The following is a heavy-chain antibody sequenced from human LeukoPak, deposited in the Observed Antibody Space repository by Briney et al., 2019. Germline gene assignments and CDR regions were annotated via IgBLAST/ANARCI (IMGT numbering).Heavy chain of an antibody. J-gene: IGHJ4*02. D-gene: IGHD2-15*01. Sequence: GGSLRLSCAASGFTFDDYGMSWVRQAPGKGLEWVSGISWSGGSTGYADSVKGRFTISRDNAKNSLYLQMNSLRAEDTALYYCARWTCSGGSCPMGYWGQGTLVTVSS. V-gene: IGHV3-20*04. CDR1: GFTFDDYG. CDR2: ISWSGGST. CDR3: ARWTCSGGSCPMGY.